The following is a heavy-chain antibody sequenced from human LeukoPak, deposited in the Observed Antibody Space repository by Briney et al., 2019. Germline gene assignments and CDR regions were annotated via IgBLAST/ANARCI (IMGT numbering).Heavy chain of an antibody. J-gene: IGHJ6*03. CDR3: ASGSGSYRTPYYYMDV. Sequence: GGSLRLSCAASGFTVSSNYMSWVRQAPGKGLGWVSVIYSGGSTYYADSVKGRFTISRDNSKNTLYLQMNSLRAEDTAVYCCASGSGSYRTPYYYMDVWGTGTTVTVSS. V-gene: IGHV3-53*01. CDR1: GFTVSSNY. CDR2: IYSGGST. D-gene: IGHD3-10*01.